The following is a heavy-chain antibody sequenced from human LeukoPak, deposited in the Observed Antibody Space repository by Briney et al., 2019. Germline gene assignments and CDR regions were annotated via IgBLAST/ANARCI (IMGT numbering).Heavy chain of an antibody. Sequence: GGSLRLSCEASGFIFGSFAMSWVRQAPGKGLEWVSGISGSGYYTYYADSVKGRFTISRDNSKNTLYIEMNSLRAEDTALYFCAKDGSWGDYQFYFYMDVWGKGTTVTVSS. V-gene: IGHV3-23*01. J-gene: IGHJ6*03. CDR2: ISGSGYYT. CDR3: AKDGSWGDYQFYFYMDV. D-gene: IGHD2-2*01. CDR1: GFIFGSFA.